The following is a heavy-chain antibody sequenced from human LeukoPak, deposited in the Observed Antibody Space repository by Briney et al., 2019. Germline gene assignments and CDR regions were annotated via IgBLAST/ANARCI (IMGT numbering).Heavy chain of an antibody. CDR1: GGSISSYY. J-gene: IGHJ5*02. CDR3: ATTVTTSWFDP. CDR2: IYYSGST. V-gene: IGHV4-59*08. D-gene: IGHD4-17*01. Sequence: IPSGTLSLTCTVSGGSISSYYWSWIRQPPGKGLEWIGYIYYSGSTNYNPSLKSRVTISVDTSKNQFSLKLSSVTAADTAVYYCATTVTTSWFDPWGQGTLVTVSS.